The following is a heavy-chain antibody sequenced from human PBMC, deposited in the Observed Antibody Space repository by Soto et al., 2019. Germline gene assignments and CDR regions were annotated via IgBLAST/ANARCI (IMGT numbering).Heavy chain of an antibody. CDR1: GGTFSSYA. CDR2: FIPMFNRP. V-gene: IGHV1-69*01. J-gene: IGHJ6*03. Sequence: QVQLVQSGAEVKKPGSSVKVSCKASGGTFSSYAITWVRQAPGQGLEWMGGFIPMFNRPHSARKFQGRVRITADESTSTAYMDLSSLRSEDTAVYYCTSGQFHDVSHYYYSLDVWGQGTTVTVSS. CDR3: TSGQFHDVSHYYYSLDV. D-gene: IGHD3-3*01.